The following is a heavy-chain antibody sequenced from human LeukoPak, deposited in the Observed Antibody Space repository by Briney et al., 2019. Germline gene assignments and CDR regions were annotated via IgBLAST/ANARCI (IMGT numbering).Heavy chain of an antibody. CDR1: GFTFSSYA. D-gene: IGHD1-26*01. Sequence: GSLRLSCAASGFTFSSYAMHWVRQAPGKGLEWVAVISYDGSNKYYADSVKGRFTISRDNSKNTLYLQMNSLRAEDTAVYYCAKLQWELLRDLLYYFDYWGQGTLVTVSS. V-gene: IGHV3-30-3*02. J-gene: IGHJ4*02. CDR2: ISYDGSNK. CDR3: AKLQWELLRDLLYYFDY.